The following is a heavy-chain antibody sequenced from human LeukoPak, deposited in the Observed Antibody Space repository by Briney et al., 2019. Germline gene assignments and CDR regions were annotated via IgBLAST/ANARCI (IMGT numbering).Heavy chain of an antibody. CDR2: ISGSGGST. Sequence: PGGSLRLSCAASGFTFSDYYMSWVRQAPGKGLEWVSAISGSGGSTYYADSVKGRFTISRDNSKNTLYLQMNSLRAEDTAVYYCALGITIFGVVTGYDYWGQGTLVTVSS. J-gene: IGHJ4*02. V-gene: IGHV3-23*01. CDR1: GFTFSDYY. CDR3: ALGITIFGVVTGYDY. D-gene: IGHD3-3*01.